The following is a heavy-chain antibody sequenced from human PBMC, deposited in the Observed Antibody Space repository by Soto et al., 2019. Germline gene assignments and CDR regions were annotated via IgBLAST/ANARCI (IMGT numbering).Heavy chain of an antibody. CDR1: GYTFTSYA. J-gene: IGHJ4*02. V-gene: IGHV1-3*01. CDR3: ARVSGWYYFDY. Sequence: QVQLVQSGAEVKKPGASVKVSCKASGYTFTSYAMHWVRQAPGQRLEWMGWINAGNGNTKYSQKFQGRVTITRDTSASTSYMELSSLRSEDTAVYYCARVSGWYYFDYWGQGTLVTVSS. D-gene: IGHD6-19*01. CDR2: INAGNGNT.